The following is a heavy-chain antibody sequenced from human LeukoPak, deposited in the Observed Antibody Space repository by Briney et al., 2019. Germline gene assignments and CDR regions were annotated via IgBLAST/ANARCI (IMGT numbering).Heavy chain of an antibody. CDR1: GYSFTSYW. CDR3: ARHRPYCSGGSCYGDY. CDR2: IYPGDSDT. D-gene: IGHD2-15*01. Sequence: GESLKISCKGSGYSFTSYWIGWVRQMPGKGLEWMGIIYPGDSDTRYSPSFQGQVTISADKSISTAYLQWSSLKASDTAMYYCARHRPYCSGGSCYGDYWGQGTLVTVSS. V-gene: IGHV5-51*01. J-gene: IGHJ4*02.